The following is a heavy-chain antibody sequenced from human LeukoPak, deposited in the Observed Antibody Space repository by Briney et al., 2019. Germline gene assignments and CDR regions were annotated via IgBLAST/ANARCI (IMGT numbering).Heavy chain of an antibody. CDR2: ITGSGTNR. J-gene: IGHJ4*01. D-gene: IGHD3-9*01. Sequence: QPGASLRLSCVASGFTFNNYAMSWVRQAPGKGLEWVSAITGSGTNRYYADSLKGRFTTSRDNSKNTVFLQMNSLRHEDTAIYYCVIWGDYDVLTGYYVPDYWAHGTLVTVAS. CDR3: VIWGDYDVLTGYYVPDY. CDR1: GFTFNNYA. V-gene: IGHV3-23*01.